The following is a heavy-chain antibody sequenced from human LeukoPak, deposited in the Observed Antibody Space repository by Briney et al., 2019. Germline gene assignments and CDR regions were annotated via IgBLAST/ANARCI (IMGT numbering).Heavy chain of an antibody. Sequence: ASVKVSCKASGYTFTNYDINWVRQATGQGLEWMGWMNPNSGNTGYAQKFQGRVTMTRNTSISTAYMELSSLRSEDTAVYYCARDPYSSGCCDYWGQGTLVTVSS. CDR1: GYTFTNYD. CDR2: MNPNSGNT. J-gene: IGHJ4*02. V-gene: IGHV1-8*01. D-gene: IGHD6-19*01. CDR3: ARDPYSSGCCDY.